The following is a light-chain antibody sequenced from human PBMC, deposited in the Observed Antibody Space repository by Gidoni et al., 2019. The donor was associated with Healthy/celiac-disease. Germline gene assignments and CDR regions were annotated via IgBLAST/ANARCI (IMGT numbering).Light chain of an antibody. CDR2: EVS. CDR3: SSYTSSSTPFV. V-gene: IGLV2-14*01. Sequence: QSALTQPASVSGSPGQSITLSCTGTSSDVGGYNYVSWYQQHPGNAPKLMIYEVSNRPSGVSNRFSGSKSGNTASLTISGLQAEDEADYYCSSYTSSSTPFVFGTGTKVTDL. CDR1: SSDVGGYNY. J-gene: IGLJ1*01.